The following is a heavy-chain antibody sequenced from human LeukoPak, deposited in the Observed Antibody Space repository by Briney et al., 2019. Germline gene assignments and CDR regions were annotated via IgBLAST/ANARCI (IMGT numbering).Heavy chain of an antibody. V-gene: IGHV4-61*02. J-gene: IGHJ3*02. Sequence: SETLSLTCTVSGGSISSGSYYWSWIRQPAGKGLEWIGRIYTSGSTNYNPSLKSRVTMSVDTSKNQFFLKLSSVTAADTAVYYCAKWSYNDAFDIWGQGTMVTVSS. CDR3: AKWSYNDAFDI. CDR2: IYTSGST. D-gene: IGHD3-10*01. CDR1: GGSISSGSYY.